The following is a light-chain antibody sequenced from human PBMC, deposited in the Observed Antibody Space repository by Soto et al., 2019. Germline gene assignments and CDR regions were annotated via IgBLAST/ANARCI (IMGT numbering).Light chain of an antibody. Sequence: IVMTQSPATVSVSPGERATLSCRASQGVNTNLAWYQQKPGQAPQLLIYGPSTRATGVPARFNGSGSGTEFTLTITSLQSEDFATYSCQQYNSWPRTFGHGTKV. CDR3: QQYNSWPRT. CDR2: GPS. V-gene: IGKV3-15*01. J-gene: IGKJ1*01. CDR1: QGVNTN.